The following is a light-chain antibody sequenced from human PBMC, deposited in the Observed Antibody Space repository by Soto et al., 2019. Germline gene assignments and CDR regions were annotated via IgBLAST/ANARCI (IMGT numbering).Light chain of an antibody. Sequence: QSVLTQPPSVSGAPGQRITISCTGSSSNIGAGYPIHWYQQLPGTAPRLLIFGNTIRPSGVPARFSGSRSGLAITGLQAEDEADYYCQSYDSSLSGYGFGGGTKVTVL. CDR3: QSYDSSLSGYG. V-gene: IGLV1-40*01. CDR2: GNT. J-gene: IGLJ1*01. CDR1: SSNIGAGYP.